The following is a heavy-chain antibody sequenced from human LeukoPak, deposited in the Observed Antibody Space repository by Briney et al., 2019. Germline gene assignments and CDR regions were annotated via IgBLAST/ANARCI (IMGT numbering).Heavy chain of an antibody. D-gene: IGHD2-21*01. CDR3: ARDVVVGTHYGMDV. CDR1: GFTFSSYG. Sequence: GGSLRLSCAASGFTFSSYGMHWVRQAPGKGLEWVAIIWYDGSNKYYADSVKGRFTISRDNSKNTLYLQVNSLRVEDTAVYYCARDVVVGTHYGMDVWGQGTTVTVSS. CDR2: IWYDGSNK. V-gene: IGHV3-33*08. J-gene: IGHJ6*02.